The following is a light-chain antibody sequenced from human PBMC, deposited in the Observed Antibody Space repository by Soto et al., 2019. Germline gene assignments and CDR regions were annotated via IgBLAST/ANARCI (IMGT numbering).Light chain of an antibody. J-gene: IGLJ1*01. CDR3: CSYAGSYTSYV. CDR1: SSDVGDYIY. Sequence: QSALTQPASVSGSPGQSIAISCTGTSSDVGDYIYVSWYQQHPGKAPKLMIYGVSNRPSGVPDRFSGSKSGNTASLTISGLQAEDEADYYCCSYAGSYTSYVFGTGTKLTVL. CDR2: GVS. V-gene: IGLV2-11*01.